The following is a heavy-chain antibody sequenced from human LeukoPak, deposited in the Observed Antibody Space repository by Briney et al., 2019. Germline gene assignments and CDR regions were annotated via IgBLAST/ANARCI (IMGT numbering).Heavy chain of an antibody. CDR2: ISYDGSNK. CDR3: AREGGDYAEYYFDY. J-gene: IGHJ4*02. D-gene: IGHD4-17*01. CDR1: GFTFSSYA. V-gene: IGHV3-30*04. Sequence: PGRSLRLSCAASGFTFSSYAMHWVRQAPGKGLEWVAVISYDGSNKYYADSVKGRFTISRDNSKNTLYLQMNSLRAEDTAVYYCAREGGDYAEYYFDYWGQGTLVTVSS.